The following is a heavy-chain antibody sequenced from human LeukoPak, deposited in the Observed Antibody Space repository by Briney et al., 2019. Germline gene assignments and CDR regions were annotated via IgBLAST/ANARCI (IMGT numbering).Heavy chain of an antibody. CDR3: ARDHELCPTH. CDR2: ISYDGSNK. CDR1: GFTFSSYG. V-gene: IGHV3-30*03. Sequence: GGSLRLSCAASGFTFSSYGMHWVRQAPGKGLEWVAVISYDGSNKYYADSVKGRFTISRDNSKNTLYLQMNSLRAEDTAVYYCARDHELCPTHWGQGTLVTVSS. J-gene: IGHJ4*02. D-gene: IGHD2-2*01.